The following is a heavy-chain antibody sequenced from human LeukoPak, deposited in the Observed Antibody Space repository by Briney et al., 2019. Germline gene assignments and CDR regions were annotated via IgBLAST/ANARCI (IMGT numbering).Heavy chain of an antibody. CDR1: GGSFSGYY. CDR2: INHSGST. J-gene: IGHJ4*02. D-gene: IGHD2-15*01. Sequence: PSETLSRTCSGYGGSFSGYYWSWLRQPPGKGLEWIGEINHSGSTNSNPSLKSRVTISVDTSKTQFSLKLSSVTAADTAVYYCARGPYCRGGSCSIGLSNLYYFDYWGQGTLVTVSS. V-gene: IGHV4-34*01. CDR3: ARGPYCRGGSCSIGLSNLYYFDY.